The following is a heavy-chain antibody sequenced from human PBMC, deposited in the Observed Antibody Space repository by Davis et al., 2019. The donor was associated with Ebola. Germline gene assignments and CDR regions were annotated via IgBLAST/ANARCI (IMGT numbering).Heavy chain of an antibody. Sequence: AASVKVSCKASGGTFSSYAISWVRQAPGQGLEWMGGIIPIFGTANYAQKFQGRVTITADESTSTAYMELSSLRSEDTAVYYCARASTMVRATNWFDPWGQGTLVTVSS. D-gene: IGHD3-10*01. V-gene: IGHV1-69*13. J-gene: IGHJ5*02. CDR1: GGTFSSYA. CDR2: IIPIFGTA. CDR3: ARASTMVRATNWFDP.